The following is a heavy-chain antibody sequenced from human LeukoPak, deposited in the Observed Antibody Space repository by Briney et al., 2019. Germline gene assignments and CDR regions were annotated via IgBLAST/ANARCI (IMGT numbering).Heavy chain of an antibody. CDR1: GGTFSSYA. Sequence: ASVKVSCKASGGTFSSYAISWVRQAPGQGLEWMGWISAYNGKTNYAQKLQGRVTMTTDTSTSTAYMELRSLRSDDTAVYYCARDIGDIVVVPAAVNDAFDIWGQGTMVTVSS. J-gene: IGHJ3*02. D-gene: IGHD2-2*01. CDR3: ARDIGDIVVVPAAVNDAFDI. V-gene: IGHV1-18*01. CDR2: ISAYNGKT.